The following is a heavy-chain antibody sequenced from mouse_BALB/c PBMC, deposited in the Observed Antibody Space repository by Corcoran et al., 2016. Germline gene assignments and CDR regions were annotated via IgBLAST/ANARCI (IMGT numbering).Heavy chain of an antibody. V-gene: IGHV1S136*01. J-gene: IGHJ4*01. D-gene: IGHD1-1*01. CDR1: GYTFTNYV. Sequence: EAQLQQYGPELVKPGASVKMSCKASGYTFTNYVMLWVKQKPGQGLEWIGYINPYNDGTKYNEKFKGKATLTSDKSSSTAYMELSSLTSEDSAVYYWARGGYGNSYGYYAMDYWGQGTSVTVS. CDR2: INPYNDGT. CDR3: ARGGYGNSYGYYAMDY.